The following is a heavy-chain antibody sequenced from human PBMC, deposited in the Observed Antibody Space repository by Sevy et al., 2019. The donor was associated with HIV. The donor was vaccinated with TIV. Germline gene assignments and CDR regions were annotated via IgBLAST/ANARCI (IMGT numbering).Heavy chain of an antibody. CDR2: IYYSGST. CDR3: VGYCSGGSCYSDYDY. CDR1: GGSIRSGDYY. J-gene: IGHJ4*02. D-gene: IGHD2-15*01. V-gene: IGHV4-30-4*01. Sequence: SETLSLTCTVSGGSIRSGDYYWSWIRQPPGKGLEWIGYIYYSGSTYYNPSLKSRVTISVDTSKNQFSLKLSSVTAADTAVYYCVGYCSGGSCYSDYDYWGQGTLVTVSS.